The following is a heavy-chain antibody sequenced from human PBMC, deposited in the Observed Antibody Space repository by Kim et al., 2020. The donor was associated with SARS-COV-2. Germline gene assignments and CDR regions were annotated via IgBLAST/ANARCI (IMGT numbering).Heavy chain of an antibody. D-gene: IGHD4-17*01. Sequence: SETLSLTCTVSGGSISSGDYYWSWIRQPPGKGLEWIGYIYYSGSTYYNPSLQSRVTITVDTYKNQFSLKLSSVTAADTAVYSCARRVYYGVTGYFDYWGQGTLVTVSS. CDR3: ARRVYYGVTGYFDY. V-gene: IGHV4-30-4*01. CDR1: GGSISSGDYY. J-gene: IGHJ4*02. CDR2: IYYSGST.